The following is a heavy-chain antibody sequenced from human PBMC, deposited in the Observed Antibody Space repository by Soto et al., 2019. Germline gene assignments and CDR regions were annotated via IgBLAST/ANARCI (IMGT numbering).Heavy chain of an antibody. CDR3: ARDVGAGYYFDY. Sequence: SQTLLLTCAISGDSVSSNSAAWNWIRQSPSRGLEWLGRTYYRSKWYYDSALSVKSRITINPDTSKNQLSLQLNSVTPEDTAVYYCARDVGAGYYFDYWGQGTLVTVSS. CDR1: GDSVSSNSAA. V-gene: IGHV6-1*01. J-gene: IGHJ4*02. D-gene: IGHD3-9*01. CDR2: TYYRSKWYY.